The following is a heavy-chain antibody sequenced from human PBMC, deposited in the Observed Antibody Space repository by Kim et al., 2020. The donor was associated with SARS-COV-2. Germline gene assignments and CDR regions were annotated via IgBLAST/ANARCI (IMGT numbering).Heavy chain of an antibody. CDR3: ARIIVSGDSSGYYYGYFDY. Sequence: GESLKISCKGSGYSFTSYWIGWVRQMPGKGLEWMGIIYPGDSDTRYSPSFQGQVTISADKSISTAYLQWSSLKASDTAMYYCARIIVSGDSSGYYYGYFDYWGQGTLVTVSS. D-gene: IGHD3-22*01. J-gene: IGHJ4*02. CDR1: GYSFTSYW. CDR2: IYPGDSDT. V-gene: IGHV5-51*01.